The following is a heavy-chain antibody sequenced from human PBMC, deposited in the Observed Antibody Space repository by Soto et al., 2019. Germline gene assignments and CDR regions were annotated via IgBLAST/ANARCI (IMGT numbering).Heavy chain of an antibody. J-gene: IGHJ5*02. CDR2: IYYSGST. Sequence: SETLSLTCTVSGGSISSYYWSWIRQPPGKGLEWIGYIYYSGSTNYNPSLKSRVTISVDTSKNQFSLKLSSVTAADTAVYYCARDGSGDSSGYYFPNWFDPWGQGTLVTAPQ. V-gene: IGHV4-59*01. CDR1: GGSISSYY. D-gene: IGHD3-22*01. CDR3: ARDGSGDSSGYYFPNWFDP.